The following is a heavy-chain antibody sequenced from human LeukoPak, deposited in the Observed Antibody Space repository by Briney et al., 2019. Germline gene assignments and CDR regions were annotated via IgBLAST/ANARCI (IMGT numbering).Heavy chain of an antibody. Sequence: VASVKVSCKASGYTFSSYGISWVRQAPGQGLEWMGWISAYNAQKLQGRVTMTTDTSTSTAYMELRSLRSEEPAVYYCARVGLERRGWFDPWGQGTLVTVSS. CDR1: GYTFSSYG. J-gene: IGHJ5*02. CDR3: ARVGLERRGWFDP. CDR2: ISAY. V-gene: IGHV1-18*01. D-gene: IGHD1-1*01.